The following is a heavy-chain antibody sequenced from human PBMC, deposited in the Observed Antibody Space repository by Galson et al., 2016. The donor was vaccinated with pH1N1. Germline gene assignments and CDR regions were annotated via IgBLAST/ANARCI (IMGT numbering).Heavy chain of an antibody. D-gene: IGHD3-10*01. J-gene: IGHJ3*02. CDR2: IAPGSGST. V-gene: IGHV1-46*01. CDR3: VGITGGTLDI. Sequence: SVKVSCKASGYTFTIYYMHWVRQAPGQGLEWMGIIAPGSGSTNYARKFQGRVTMTRDTSTSTVYMELTTLRSEDMATYYCVGITGGTLDIWGQGTKVTVSS. CDR1: GYTFTIYY.